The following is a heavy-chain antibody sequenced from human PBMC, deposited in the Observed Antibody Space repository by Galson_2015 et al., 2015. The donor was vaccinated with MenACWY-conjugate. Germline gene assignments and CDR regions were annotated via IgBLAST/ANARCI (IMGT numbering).Heavy chain of an antibody. CDR1: GYTLTELS. CDR2: FDTEDGET. D-gene: IGHD2-2*01. J-gene: IGHJ4*02. CDR3: AREWGRYCSSSSCPGDY. V-gene: IGHV1-24*01. Sequence: QSCSEVTKPGESLQISCTVSGYTLTELSMHWVRQAPGKGLEWMGGFDTEDGETIYAQKFQGRVTMTEDTSTDTAYMELSSLRSEDTAVYYCAREWGRYCSSSSCPGDYWGQGTLVPVSS.